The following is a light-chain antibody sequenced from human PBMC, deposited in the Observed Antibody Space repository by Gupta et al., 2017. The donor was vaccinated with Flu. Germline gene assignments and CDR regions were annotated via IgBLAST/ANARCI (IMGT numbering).Light chain of an antibody. CDR2: WAS. V-gene: IGKV4-1*01. CDR1: QSVLYSSNNRNY. CDR3: QQYYSIPFT. Sequence: NCKSSQSVLYSSNNRNYLAWYHQKPGQPPKLLIYWASTRESGVPDRFSGSGSGTDFTLTISSLQAEDVAVYYCQQYYSIPFTFGQGTKLEIK. J-gene: IGKJ2*01.